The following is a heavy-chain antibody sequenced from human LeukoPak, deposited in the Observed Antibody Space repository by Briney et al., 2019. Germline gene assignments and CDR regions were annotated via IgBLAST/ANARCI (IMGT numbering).Heavy chain of an antibody. CDR3: ARGSLHYDFWSGYYTPWPAGMDV. V-gene: IGHV1-8*01. D-gene: IGHD3-3*01. J-gene: IGHJ6*02. Sequence: ASVKVSCKASGYTFASYDINWVRQATGQVLEWMGWMNPNSGNTGYAQKFQGRVTMTRNTSISTAYMELSSLRSEDTAVYYCARGSLHYDFWSGYYTPWPAGMDVWGQGTTVTVSS. CDR2: MNPNSGNT. CDR1: GYTFASYD.